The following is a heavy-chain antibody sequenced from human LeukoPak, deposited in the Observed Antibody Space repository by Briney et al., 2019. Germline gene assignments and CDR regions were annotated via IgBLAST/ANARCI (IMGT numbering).Heavy chain of an antibody. CDR1: GFTFSSYW. CDR2: INSDGSST. D-gene: IGHD4-23*01. Sequence: PGGSLRLSCAASGFTFSSYWMHWVRQAPGKGLVWVSRINSDGSSTSCADSVKGRFTISRDNAKNTLYLQMNSLRAEDTAVYYCARVGDYGGNPYYFDYWGQGTLVTVSS. V-gene: IGHV3-74*01. J-gene: IGHJ4*02. CDR3: ARVGDYGGNPYYFDY.